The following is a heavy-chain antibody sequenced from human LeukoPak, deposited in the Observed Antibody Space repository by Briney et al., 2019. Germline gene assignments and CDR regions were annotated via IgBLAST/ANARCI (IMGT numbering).Heavy chain of an antibody. D-gene: IGHD1-26*01. CDR1: GFTFSRYS. CDR2: ISISSNYI. CDR3: AKDPSIVEPTPSGR. V-gene: IGHV3-21*01. J-gene: IGHJ4*02. Sequence: GGSLRLSCAASGFTFSRYSMNWVRQAPGKGVEWVSSISISSNYIYYTDSAKGRFTISRDNSKNTVYMQMNSLRAEDTAVYYCAKDPSIVEPTPSGRGGQGTLVTVSS.